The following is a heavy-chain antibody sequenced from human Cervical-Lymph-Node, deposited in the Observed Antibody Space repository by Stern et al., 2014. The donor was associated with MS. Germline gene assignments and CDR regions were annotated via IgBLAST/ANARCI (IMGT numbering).Heavy chain of an antibody. CDR1: GFTFSSYS. CDR2: ISYDGSST. J-gene: IGHJ3*02. CDR3: ARETGTTVANAFDI. Sequence: QVQLQQSGGGVVQPGRSLRLSCAVSGFTFSSYSMHWVRQAPGKGLEWVAVISYDGSSTYYADSVKGRFTISRDNSKNTLYLQMNSLRGEDTAVYYCARETGTTVANAFDIWGQGTMITVSS. D-gene: IGHD1-1*01. V-gene: IGHV3-30*04.